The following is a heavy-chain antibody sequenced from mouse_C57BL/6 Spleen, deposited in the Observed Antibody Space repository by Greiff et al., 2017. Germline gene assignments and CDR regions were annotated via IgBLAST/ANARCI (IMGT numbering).Heavy chain of an antibody. J-gene: IGHJ4*01. CDR2: ISNLAYSI. CDR3: ARQHGAMDY. Sequence: EVKLMESGGGLVQPGGSLKLSCAASGFTFRDYGMAWVRQAPRKGPEWVAFISNLAYSIYYADPVTGRFTISRENAKNTLYLEMSRLRSEDTAMYYCARQHGAMDYWGQGTSVTVSS. CDR1: GFTFRDYG. V-gene: IGHV5-15*01.